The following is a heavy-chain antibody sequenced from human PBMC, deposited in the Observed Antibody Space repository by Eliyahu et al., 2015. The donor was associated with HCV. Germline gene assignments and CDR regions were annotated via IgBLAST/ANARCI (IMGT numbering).Heavy chain of an antibody. J-gene: IGHJ4*02. CDR2: ISSSSSYI. D-gene: IGHD6-19*01. CDR1: GFXFXSYS. V-gene: IGHV3-21*01. CDR3: ARVSPGSGGPPFDY. Sequence: EVQLXESGGGLVKPGGSLRLSCXASGFXFXSYSMNWVRQAPGKGLGWVSSISSSSSYIYYADSVKGRFTISRDNAKNSLYLQMNSLRAEDTAVYYCARVSPGSGGPPFDYWGQGTLVTVSS.